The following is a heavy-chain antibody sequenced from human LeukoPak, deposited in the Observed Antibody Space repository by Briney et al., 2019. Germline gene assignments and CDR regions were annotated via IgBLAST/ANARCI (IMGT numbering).Heavy chain of an antibody. CDR1: GFTFSSRDW. V-gene: IGHV3-7*03. D-gene: IGHD6-13*01. CDR3: AKRRAAAGTPQFDY. CDR2: IKQDGSEK. Sequence: PGGSLRLSCVASGFTFSSRDWMTWVRQAPGKGLEWVANIKQDGSEKNYVDSVKGRFTISRDNAKNSVDLQMNSLRAEDTAVYYCAKRRAAAGTPQFDYWGQGTLVTVSS. J-gene: IGHJ4*02.